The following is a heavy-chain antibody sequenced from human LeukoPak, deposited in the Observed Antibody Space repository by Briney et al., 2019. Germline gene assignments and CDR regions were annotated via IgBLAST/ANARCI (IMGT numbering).Heavy chain of an antibody. D-gene: IGHD3-22*01. Sequence: SVKVSCKASGGTFSSYAISWVRQAPGQGLEWMGGIIPIFGTANYAQKFQGRVTITTDESTSTAYMELSSLRSDDTAVYYCARVARLTYYYDSSGYPDAEYFQHWGQGTLVTVSS. V-gene: IGHV1-69*05. CDR1: GGTFSSYA. CDR2: IIPIFGTA. J-gene: IGHJ1*01. CDR3: ARVARLTYYYDSSGYPDAEYFQH.